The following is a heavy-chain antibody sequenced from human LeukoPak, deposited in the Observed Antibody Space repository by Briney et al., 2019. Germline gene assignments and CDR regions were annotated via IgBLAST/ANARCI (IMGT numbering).Heavy chain of an antibody. Sequence: GGSLRLSCAASGFTFSSYAMSWVRQAPGKGLEWVSAISDSGGSTYYADSVKGRFTISRDNSKNTLYLQMNSLRAEDTAVYYCAKDRSSSSPHHDAFDIWGQGTMVTVSS. CDR3: AKDRSSSSPHHDAFDI. V-gene: IGHV3-23*01. D-gene: IGHD6-6*01. J-gene: IGHJ3*02. CDR1: GFTFSSYA. CDR2: ISDSGGST.